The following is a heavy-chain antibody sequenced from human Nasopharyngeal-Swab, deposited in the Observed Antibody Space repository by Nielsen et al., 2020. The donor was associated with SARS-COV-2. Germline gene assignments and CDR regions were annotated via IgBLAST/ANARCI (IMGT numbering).Heavy chain of an antibody. V-gene: IGHV3-11*01. CDR3: ARAVGWIQLWSASAAYYFDY. CDR1: GFTFSDYY. J-gene: IGHJ4*02. D-gene: IGHD5-18*01. Sequence: GGSLRLSCGASGFTFSDYYMSWIRQAPGKGLEWVSYISSSGSTIYYADSVKGRFTISRDNAKNSLYLQMNSLRAEDTAVYYCARAVGWIQLWSASAAYYFDYWGQGTLVTVSS. CDR2: ISSSGSTI.